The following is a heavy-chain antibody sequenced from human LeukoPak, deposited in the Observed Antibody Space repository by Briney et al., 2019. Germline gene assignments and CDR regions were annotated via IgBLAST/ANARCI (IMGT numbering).Heavy chain of an antibody. CDR2: ISGSGGST. CDR1: GFTFSSYA. D-gene: IGHD2-2*02. CDR3: ARLIVVVPAAIPSPRNYFDY. V-gene: IGHV3-23*01. J-gene: IGHJ4*02. Sequence: RAGGSLRLSCAASGFTFSSYAMSWVRQAPGKGLEWVSAISGSGGSTYYADSVKGRFTISRDNSKNTLYLQMNSLRAEDTAVYYCARLIVVVPAAIPSPRNYFDYWGQGTLVTVSS.